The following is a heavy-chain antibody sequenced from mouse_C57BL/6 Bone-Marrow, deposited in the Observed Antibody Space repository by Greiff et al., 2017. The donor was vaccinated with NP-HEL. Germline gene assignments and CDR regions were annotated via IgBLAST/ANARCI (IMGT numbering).Heavy chain of an antibody. Sequence: EVQLQESGGGLVKPGGSLKLSCAASGFTFSSYAMSWVRQTPEKRLEWVATISDGGSYTYYPDNVKGRFTISRDNAKNNLYLQMSHLKSEDTAMYYCARAPFTTVVAPFAYWGQGTLVTVSA. V-gene: IGHV5-4*01. CDR1: GFTFSSYA. D-gene: IGHD1-1*01. CDR3: ARAPFTTVVAPFAY. CDR2: ISDGGSYT. J-gene: IGHJ3*01.